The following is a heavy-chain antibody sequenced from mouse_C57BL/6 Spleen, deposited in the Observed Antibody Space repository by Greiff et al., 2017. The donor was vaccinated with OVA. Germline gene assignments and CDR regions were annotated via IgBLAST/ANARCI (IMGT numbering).Heavy chain of an antibody. V-gene: IGHV1-81*01. Sequence: QVQLKQSGAELARPGASVKLSCKASGYTFTSYGISWVKQRTGQGLEWIGEIYPRSGNTYYNEKFKGKATLTADKSSSTAYMELRSLTSEDSAVYFCARELGTGAYWGQGTTLTVSS. CDR1: GYTFTSYG. CDR3: ARELGTGAY. CDR2: IYPRSGNT. D-gene: IGHD4-1*01. J-gene: IGHJ2*01.